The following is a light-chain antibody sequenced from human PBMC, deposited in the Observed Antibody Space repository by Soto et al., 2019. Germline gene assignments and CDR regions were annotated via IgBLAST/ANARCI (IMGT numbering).Light chain of an antibody. J-gene: IGKJ4*01. V-gene: IGKV3D-15*01. CDR1: QSVSNN. Sequence: EIVMTQSPATLSVSPGERATLSCRASQSVSNNLAWYQQKPGQPPRLLIFGASTRATGIPARFSGSGSEAEFALTISTLPSEDFAVYYCQQYSVWPLTFGGGTKVDI. CDR2: GAS. CDR3: QQYSVWPLT.